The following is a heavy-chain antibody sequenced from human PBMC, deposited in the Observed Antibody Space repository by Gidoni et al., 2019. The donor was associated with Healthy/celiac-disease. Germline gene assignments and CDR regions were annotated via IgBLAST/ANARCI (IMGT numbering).Heavy chain of an antibody. CDR3: ARDTAMVHDAFDI. D-gene: IGHD5-18*01. J-gene: IGHJ3*02. Sequence: QVQLVKSGAEVTKPGASWRVSCTATGYTFTGYYMHWVRQAPGQGLEWMGWINPNSGGTNYAQKFQGRVTMTRDTSISTAYMELSRLRSDDTAVYYCARDTAMVHDAFDIWGQGTMVTVSS. V-gene: IGHV1-2*02. CDR2: INPNSGGT. CDR1: GYTFTGYY.